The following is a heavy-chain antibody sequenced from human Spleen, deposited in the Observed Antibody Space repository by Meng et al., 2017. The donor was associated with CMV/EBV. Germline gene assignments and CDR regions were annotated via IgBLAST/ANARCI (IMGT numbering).Heavy chain of an antibody. CDR3: ATQQISEDIVVVPAAIEFDY. CDR1: SSYY. J-gene: IGHJ4*02. Sequence: SSYYWGWIRQPPGKGLEWIGSIYYSGSTYYNPSLKSRVTISVDTSKNQFSLKLSSVTAADTAVYYCATQQISEDIVVVPAAIEFDYWGQGTLVTVSS. CDR2: IYYSGST. V-gene: IGHV4-39*01. D-gene: IGHD2-2*02.